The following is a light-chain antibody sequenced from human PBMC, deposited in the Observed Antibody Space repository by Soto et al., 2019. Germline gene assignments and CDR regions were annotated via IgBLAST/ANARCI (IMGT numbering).Light chain of an antibody. V-gene: IGLV2-8*01. CDR2: EVT. CDR3: GASAGRKTVF. CDR1: SSDVGGYNY. J-gene: IGLJ2*01. Sequence: QSALTQPASASGSPGQSVTISCTGTSSDVGGYNYVSWFQHHPGKAPKLMIYEVTKRPSGVPDRFSGSKSGNTASLTVSGDPGVDAGYNYCGASAGRKTVFFGGGTQLTVL.